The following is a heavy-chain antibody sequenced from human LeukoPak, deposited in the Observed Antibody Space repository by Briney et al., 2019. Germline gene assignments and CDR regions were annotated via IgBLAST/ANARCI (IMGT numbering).Heavy chain of an antibody. CDR3: AREYSSSHSGFDP. CDR2: IYYSGST. J-gene: IGHJ5*02. CDR1: GGPISSGDYY. V-gene: IGHV4-30-4*01. D-gene: IGHD6-6*01. Sequence: SQTLSLTCTVSGGPISSGDYYWSWIRQPPGKGLEWIGYIYYSGSTYYNPSLKSRVTISVDTSKNQFSLKLSSVTAADTAVYYCAREYSSSHSGFDPWGQGTLVTVSS.